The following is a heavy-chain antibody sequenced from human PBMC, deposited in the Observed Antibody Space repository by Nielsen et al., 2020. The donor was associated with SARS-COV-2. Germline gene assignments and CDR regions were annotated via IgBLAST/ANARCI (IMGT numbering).Heavy chain of an antibody. CDR1: GFTFSDYY. V-gene: IGHV3-11*05. CDR2: ISSSSSYT. J-gene: IGHJ4*02. D-gene: IGHD2-15*01. CDR3: ARDCSGGSCYSY. Sequence: GESLKISCAASGFTFSDYYMSWIRQAPGKGLEWVSYISSSSSYTNSADSVKGRFTISRDNAKNSLYLQMNSLRAEDTAVYYCARDCSGGSCYSYWGQGTLVTVSS.